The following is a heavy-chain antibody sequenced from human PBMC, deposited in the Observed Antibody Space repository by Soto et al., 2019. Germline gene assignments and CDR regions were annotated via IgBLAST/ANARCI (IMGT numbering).Heavy chain of an antibody. CDR3: AVVRPDGYCSLRSFDS. D-gene: IGHD2-2*03. V-gene: IGHV4-30-2*01. Sequence: SETLSLTCAVYGGSISSGGYSWNWIRQTPGKGLEWIGYIHHSGNTSYNPSLESRVTISLYRSNNQFSLKLSSVTSADTAVYFGAVVRPDGYCSLRSFDSWGQGSLVTVYS. CDR1: GGSISSGGYS. J-gene: IGHJ4*02. CDR2: IHHSGNT.